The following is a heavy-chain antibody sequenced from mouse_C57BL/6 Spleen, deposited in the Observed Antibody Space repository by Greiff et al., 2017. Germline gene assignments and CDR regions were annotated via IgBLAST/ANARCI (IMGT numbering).Heavy chain of an antibody. J-gene: IGHJ4*01. Sequence: EVKLVESGPGLVKPSQSLTLTCYVSGYSITSGYYWNWIRQLPGNKLEWMGYISYDGSTNYNPSLKNRISFTLDTSKYQFFLKLNSVTTEDTATYSCDSVDGYLYYYAMDYWGQGTSVTVSS. CDR3: DSVDGYLYYYAMDY. D-gene: IGHD2-3*01. CDR2: ISYDGST. V-gene: IGHV3-6*01. CDR1: GYSITSGYY.